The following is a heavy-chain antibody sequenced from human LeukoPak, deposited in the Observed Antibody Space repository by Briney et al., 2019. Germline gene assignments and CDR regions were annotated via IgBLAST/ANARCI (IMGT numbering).Heavy chain of an antibody. V-gene: IGHV3-7*01. Sequence: GGSLRLSCAASGFSFRNYWMGWVRQAPGKGLEWVANTKPDGSAEYYPDSVRGRFTASRDNANNLLYLQMNRLRAEDTAVYYCARDGGLHTNFDYWGQGTLLTVSS. CDR2: TKPDGSAE. CDR3: ARDGGLHTNFDY. J-gene: IGHJ4*02. D-gene: IGHD2-15*01. CDR1: GFSFRNYW.